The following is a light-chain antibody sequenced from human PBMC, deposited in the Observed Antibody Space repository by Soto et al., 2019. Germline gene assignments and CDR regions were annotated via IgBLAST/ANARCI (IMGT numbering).Light chain of an antibody. CDR2: GAS. J-gene: IGKJ3*01. Sequence: EIVLTQCPGTLSLSPGERATLSCRASQSVSSTYLVWYQQKPGQPPRLLIYGASSRATGIPDRFSGSGSGTDFTLTISRLEPEDFAVYYCQQYGSSPFTFGPGTKVEIK. V-gene: IGKV3-20*01. CDR3: QQYGSSPFT. CDR1: QSVSSTY.